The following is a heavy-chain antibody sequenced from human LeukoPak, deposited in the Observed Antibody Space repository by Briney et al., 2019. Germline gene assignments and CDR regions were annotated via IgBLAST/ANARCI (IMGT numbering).Heavy chain of an antibody. CDR2: ISGSSSYI. J-gene: IGHJ4*02. CDR1: GFTFSSYT. V-gene: IGHV3-21*04. Sequence: GGSLRLSCAASGFTFSSYTMNWVRQAPGKGLQWVSSISGSSSYIYFADSVTGRFTISRDNSKNTMYLQMNSLRAEDTAVYYCAKDRPTWPIDYWGQGTLVTVSS. CDR3: AKDRPTWPIDY. D-gene: IGHD5-12*01.